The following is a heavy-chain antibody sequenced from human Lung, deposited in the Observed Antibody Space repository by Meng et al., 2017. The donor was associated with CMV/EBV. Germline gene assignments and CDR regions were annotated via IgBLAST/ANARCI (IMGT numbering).Heavy chain of an antibody. J-gene: IGHJ6*02. Sequence: SLKISCAGSGFTFSSHSMNWVRQAPGKGLEWVSGISWNSGSIGYADSVKGRFTISRDNAKNSLYLQMNSLRAEDTALYYCAKDSGGSGHYGMDVWGQGXTVTVSS. V-gene: IGHV3-9*01. CDR2: ISWNSGSI. CDR1: GFTFSSHS. D-gene: IGHD3-10*01. CDR3: AKDSGGSGHYGMDV.